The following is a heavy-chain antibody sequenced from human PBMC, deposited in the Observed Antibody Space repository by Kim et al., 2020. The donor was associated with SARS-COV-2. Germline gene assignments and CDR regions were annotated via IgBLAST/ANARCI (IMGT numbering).Heavy chain of an antibody. CDR2: IYTGGST. Sequence: GGSLRLSCAASGFTVSSNYMTWVRQAPGKGLEWVSVIYTGGSTYYADSVKGRFTISRDDSKNTLYLQMNSLRAEDTAVYYCARVGNHWNACDYWGQGTLVTVSS. CDR3: ARVGNHWNACDY. CDR1: GFTVSSNY. D-gene: IGHD1-1*01. J-gene: IGHJ4*02. V-gene: IGHV3-53*01.